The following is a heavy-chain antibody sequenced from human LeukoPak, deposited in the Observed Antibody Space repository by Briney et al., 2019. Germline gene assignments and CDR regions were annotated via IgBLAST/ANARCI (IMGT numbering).Heavy chain of an antibody. CDR3: AREISSRFGEGPFDY. CDR2: ISYDGSNK. D-gene: IGHD3-10*01. V-gene: IGHV3-30-3*01. J-gene: IGHJ4*02. CDR1: GFTFSSYA. Sequence: GGSLRLSCAASGFTFSSYAMHWVRQAPGKGLEWVAVISYDGSNKYYADSVKGRFTIYRDNSKTTLYLQMNSPRAEDTAVYYCAREISSRFGEGPFDYWGQGTLVTVSS.